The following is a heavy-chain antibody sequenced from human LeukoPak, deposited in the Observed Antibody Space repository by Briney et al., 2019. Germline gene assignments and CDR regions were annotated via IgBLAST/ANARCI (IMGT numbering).Heavy chain of an antibody. D-gene: IGHD1-1*01. Sequence: GASVKVSCKASGYTFTSYAMNWVRQAPGQGREWMGWINTNTGNPTYAQGFTGRFVFSLDTSVSTAYLQISSLKAEDTAVYYCARGLTNWRSDAFDIWGQGTMVTVSS. J-gene: IGHJ3*02. CDR1: GYTFTSYA. CDR2: INTNTGNP. CDR3: ARGLTNWRSDAFDI. V-gene: IGHV7-4-1*02.